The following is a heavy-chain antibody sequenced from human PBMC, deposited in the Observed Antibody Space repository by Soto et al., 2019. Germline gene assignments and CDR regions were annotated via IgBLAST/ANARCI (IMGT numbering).Heavy chain of an antibody. V-gene: IGHV1-18*01. CDR1: GYTFSNYG. D-gene: IGHD6-13*01. CDR2: INAYNGKT. CDR3: ARGSSPVDFDY. J-gene: IGHJ4*02. Sequence: QVQLVQSGAKVKKPGASVKVSCKTSGYTFSNYGINWVRQAPGQGLEWMGWINAYNGKTNFAQRLQGRVTLTTDTSTSTAYMELMSLRSDDTAVYYCARGSSPVDFDYWGQGTLVTVSS.